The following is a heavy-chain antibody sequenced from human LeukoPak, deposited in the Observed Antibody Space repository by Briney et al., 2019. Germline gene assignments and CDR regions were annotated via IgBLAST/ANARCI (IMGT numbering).Heavy chain of an antibody. CDR3: ARGTTVVATRDAFDI. Sequence: ASVKVSCKASGGTFSSYAISWVRQAPGQGLEWMGRIIPILGIANYAQKFQGRVTITADNSTSTAYMELSSLRSEDTAVYYCARGTTVVATRDAFDIWGQGTMVTVSS. J-gene: IGHJ3*02. D-gene: IGHD4-23*01. CDR2: IIPILGIA. V-gene: IGHV1-69*04. CDR1: GGTFSSYA.